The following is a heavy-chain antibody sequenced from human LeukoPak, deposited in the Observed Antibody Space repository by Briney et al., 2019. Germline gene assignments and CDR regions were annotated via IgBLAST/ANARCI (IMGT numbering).Heavy chain of an antibody. CDR2: IPYDGSNK. CDR3: AKDQYSSSWYSDY. V-gene: IGHV3-30*02. D-gene: IGHD6-13*01. Sequence: QPGGSLRLSCAASGFTFSSYGMHWVRQAPGKGLEWVAFIPYDGSNKYYADSVKGRFTISRDTSKNTLYLQMNSLRAEDTAVYYCAKDQYSSSWYSDYWGQGTLVTVSS. CDR1: GFTFSSYG. J-gene: IGHJ4*02.